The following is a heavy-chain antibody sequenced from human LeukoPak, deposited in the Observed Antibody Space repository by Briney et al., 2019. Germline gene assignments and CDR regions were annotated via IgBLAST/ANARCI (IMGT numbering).Heavy chain of an antibody. D-gene: IGHD2-2*01. J-gene: IGHJ6*03. Sequence: GGSLRLSCAASGFTFSSYGVHWVRQAPGKGLEWVAFIRYDGSNKYYADSVKGRFTISRDNSKNTLYLQMNSLRAEDTAVYYCAKTGYCSSTSCRPYYYYMDVWGKGTTVTVSS. V-gene: IGHV3-30*02. CDR1: GFTFSSYG. CDR3: AKTGYCSSTSCRPYYYYMDV. CDR2: IRYDGSNK.